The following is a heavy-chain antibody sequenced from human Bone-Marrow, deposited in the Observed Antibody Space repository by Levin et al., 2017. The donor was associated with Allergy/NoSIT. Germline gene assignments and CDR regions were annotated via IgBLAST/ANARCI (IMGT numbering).Heavy chain of an antibody. CDR2: FDREDGKT. J-gene: IGHJ4*02. CDR3: ATRAFVRGVTFDD. CDR1: GYTLTELS. V-gene: IGHV1-24*01. Sequence: GESLKISCKVSGYTLTELSIHWVRQAPGKGLEWMGGFDREDGKTNYAQKFQGRLTMTEDASTGTAYMQLSSMRSDDTAVYYCATRAFVRGVTFDDWGQGSLVTVSS. D-gene: IGHD3-10*01.